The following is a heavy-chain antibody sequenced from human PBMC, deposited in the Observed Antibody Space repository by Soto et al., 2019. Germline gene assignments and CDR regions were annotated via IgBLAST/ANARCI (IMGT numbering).Heavy chain of an antibody. J-gene: IGHJ4*02. CDR1: GGSISSYY. V-gene: IGHV4-59*01. Sequence: SETLSLTCTVSGGSISSYYWSWIRQPPGKGLEWIGYIYYSGNTNYNPSLKSRVTISVDTSKNQFSLKLSAVTAADTAVYYCARASYSSGTFRASYFDYWGQGTLVTVSS. CDR3: ARASYSSGTFRASYFDY. CDR2: IYYSGNT. D-gene: IGHD5-18*01.